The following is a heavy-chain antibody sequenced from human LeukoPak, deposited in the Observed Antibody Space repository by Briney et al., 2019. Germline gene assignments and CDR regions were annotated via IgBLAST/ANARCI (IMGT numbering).Heavy chain of an antibody. CDR1: GFTLSNYW. V-gene: IGHV3-7*01. CDR2: IKQDGTGK. D-gene: IGHD3-3*01. Sequence: PGGSLRLSCAVSGFTLSNYWMSWVRQARGKGLEWVANIKQDGTGKYYVDSAKGRFTISRDNAKNSLYLQMDSLRAEDTAVYYCARDKRPYYDMWSGPFDYWGQGTLVTVSS. CDR3: ARDKRPYYDMWSGPFDY. J-gene: IGHJ4*02.